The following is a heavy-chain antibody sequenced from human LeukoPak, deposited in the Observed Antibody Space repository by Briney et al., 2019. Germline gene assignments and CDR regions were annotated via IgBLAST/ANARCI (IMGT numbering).Heavy chain of an antibody. J-gene: IGHJ4*02. V-gene: IGHV3-53*01. CDR1: GFSVRTNF. CDR2: IYTGGGP. Sequence: GGSLRLSCAVSGFSVRTNFMGWARQAPGKGLEWVSVIYTGGGPDHADSVKGRFTISRDHSKNTLSLQMNSLRADDTAIYYCTRSGYRHPYHFQSWGQGTLVIVSS. CDR3: TRSGYRHPYHFQS. D-gene: IGHD3-3*01.